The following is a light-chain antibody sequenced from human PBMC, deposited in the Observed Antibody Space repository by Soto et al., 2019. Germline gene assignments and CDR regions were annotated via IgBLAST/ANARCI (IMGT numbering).Light chain of an antibody. CDR3: QYRA. Sequence: EIVLTQSPGTLSLSPGERATLSCRASQSVSSSYLAWYQQKPGQAPRLLIYGASSRATGIPDRFSGSGSGTDFTLTISRLEPEDFAVYYCQYRAFGPGTKVDIK. J-gene: IGKJ3*01. CDR2: GAS. V-gene: IGKV3-20*01. CDR1: QSVSSSY.